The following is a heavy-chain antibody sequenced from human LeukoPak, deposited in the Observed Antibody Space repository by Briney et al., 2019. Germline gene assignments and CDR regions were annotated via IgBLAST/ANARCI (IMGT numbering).Heavy chain of an antibody. J-gene: IGHJ4*02. CDR2: TKQDETEK. CDR3: AREGYDFWSGYYTGYFDY. CDR1: GFTFTNYW. D-gene: IGHD3-3*01. V-gene: IGHV3-7*01. Sequence: GGSLRLSCAASGFTFTNYWMSWVRQAPGKGLEWVANTKQDETEKHYADSVKGRFTISRDNAQNSLYLQMNSLRAEDTAVYYCAREGYDFWSGYYTGYFDYWGQGTLVTVSS.